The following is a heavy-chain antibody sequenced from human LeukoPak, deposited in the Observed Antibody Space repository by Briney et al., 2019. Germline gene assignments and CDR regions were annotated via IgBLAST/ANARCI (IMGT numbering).Heavy chain of an antibody. J-gene: IGHJ4*02. CDR2: IRYDGSNK. V-gene: IGHV3-30*02. D-gene: IGHD3-10*01. Sequence: PGGSLRLSCAASGFTFSSYGMHWVRQAPGKGLEWVAFIRYDGSNKYYADSVKGRFTISRDNSKNTLYLQMNSLRAEDTAVYYCAREIPGENGSPFDYWGQGTLVTVSS. CDR1: GFTFSSYG. CDR3: AREIPGENGSPFDY.